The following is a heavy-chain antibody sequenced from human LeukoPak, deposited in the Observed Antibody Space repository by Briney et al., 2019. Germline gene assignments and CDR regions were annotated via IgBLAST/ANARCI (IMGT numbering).Heavy chain of an antibody. CDR3: ARGSPRVIAAAGRGFDY. CDR2: IYTSGST. CDR1: GGSISSGDYY. D-gene: IGHD6-13*01. J-gene: IGHJ4*02. V-gene: IGHV4-61*02. Sequence: PSETLSLTCTVSGGSISSGDYYWSWIRQPAGKGLEWIGRIYTSGSTNYNPSLKSRVTISVDTSKNRFSLKLSSVTAADTAVYYCARGSPRVIAAAGRGFDYWGQGTLVTVSS.